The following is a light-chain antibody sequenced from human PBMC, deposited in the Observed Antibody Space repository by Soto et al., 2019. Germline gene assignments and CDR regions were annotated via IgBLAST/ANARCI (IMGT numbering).Light chain of an antibody. CDR1: SSDVGGYNY. Sequence: QSVLTQPASVSGSPGQSITISCTGTSSDVGGYNYVYWYQQHPGQAPKLMIYDVSNLPSGVSNRFSGSKSGNTASLTISGLQAEDEADYYCNSYTSRSTYVFGTGTKVTVL. CDR3: NSYTSRSTYV. J-gene: IGLJ1*01. CDR2: DVS. V-gene: IGLV2-14*01.